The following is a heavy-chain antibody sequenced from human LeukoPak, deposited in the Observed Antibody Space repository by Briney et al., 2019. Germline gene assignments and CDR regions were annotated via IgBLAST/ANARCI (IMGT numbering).Heavy chain of an antibody. Sequence: GGSLRLSCAASGFTFSSYWMTWVRQAPGKGLEWVANIKQDGSEKYYVDSVKGRFTISRDNAKNSLYLQMNSLRAEDTAVYYCARDADLWSGPRCFDYWGQGTLVTVSS. D-gene: IGHD3-3*01. CDR2: IKQDGSEK. V-gene: IGHV3-7*01. CDR1: GFTFSSYW. CDR3: ARDADLWSGPRCFDY. J-gene: IGHJ4*02.